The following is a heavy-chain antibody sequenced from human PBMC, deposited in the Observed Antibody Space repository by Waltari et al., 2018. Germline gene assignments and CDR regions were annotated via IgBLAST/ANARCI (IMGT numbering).Heavy chain of an antibody. CDR1: GGTFSSYA. Sequence: QVQLVQSGAEVKKPGSSVQVSCKVSGGTFSSYAISWVRQAPGQGLEWEGGYIPSFGTANYEQKFQGRVTITTDESTSTAYRELSSLRSEDTAVYYCAREGGSYWGAFDIWGQGTMVTVSS. D-gene: IGHD1-26*01. CDR3: AREGGSYWGAFDI. J-gene: IGHJ3*02. CDR2: YIPSFGTA. V-gene: IGHV1-69*05.